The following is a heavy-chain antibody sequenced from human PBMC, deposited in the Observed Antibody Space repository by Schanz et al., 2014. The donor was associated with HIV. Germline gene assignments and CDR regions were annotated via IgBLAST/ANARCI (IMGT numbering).Heavy chain of an antibody. CDR2: ISAYNGHP. V-gene: IGHV1-18*01. D-gene: IGHD3-10*01. Sequence: QVQLVQSGPEVKKPGASVRVSCKASGYTFSSYSLSWVRQAPGQGLEWMGWISAYNGHPHYGQKFQGRFTMTSDTSTSTAYMELRNLRSDDTAVFYCARVGAGVTVFFDYWGQGTLVSVS. CDR3: ARVGAGVTVFFDY. CDR1: GYTFSSYS. J-gene: IGHJ4*02.